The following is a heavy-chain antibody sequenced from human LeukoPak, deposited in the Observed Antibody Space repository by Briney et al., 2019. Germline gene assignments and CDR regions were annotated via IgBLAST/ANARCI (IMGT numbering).Heavy chain of an antibody. V-gene: IGHV4-34*01. D-gene: IGHD2-15*01. CDR3: ARWWGFDP. CDR1: GGSFSGYY. J-gene: IGHJ5*02. CDR2: INHSGST. Sequence: SETLSLTCAVYGGSFSGYYWTWIRQPPGKGLEWIGEINHSGSTNYNPSLKSRVTISVDTSKDQFSLKLTSVTAADTAVYYCARWWGFDPWGQGTLVTVSS.